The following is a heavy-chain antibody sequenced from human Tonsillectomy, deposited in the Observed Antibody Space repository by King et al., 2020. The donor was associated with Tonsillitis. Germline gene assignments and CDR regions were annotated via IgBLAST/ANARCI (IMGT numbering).Heavy chain of an antibody. CDR3: ARGSYYGSGTYYRLSGFES. J-gene: IGHJ4*02. Sequence: VQLVQSGAEVKKPGSSVKVSCKVSGGTFSTYSISWLRQAPGQGLEWMGGIIPLFGTANYALTYLGRVTITADESTTTAYMELGSLGSEDTAVYYCARGSYYGSGTYYRLSGFESWGQGTLVTVSS. CDR1: GGTFSTYS. D-gene: IGHD3-10*01. V-gene: IGHV1-69*12. CDR2: IIPLFGTA.